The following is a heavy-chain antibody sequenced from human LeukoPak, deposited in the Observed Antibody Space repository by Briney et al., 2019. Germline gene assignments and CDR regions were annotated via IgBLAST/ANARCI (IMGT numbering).Heavy chain of an antibody. V-gene: IGHV3-30-3*01. Sequence: GGSLRLSCAASGFTFSSYAMHWVRQAPGKGLEWVAVISYDGSNKYYADPVKGRFTISRDNSKNTLYLQMNSLRAEDTAVYYCARDFDYYDSSLYYYYYGMDVWGQGTTVTVSS. CDR1: GFTFSSYA. CDR2: ISYDGSNK. J-gene: IGHJ6*02. CDR3: ARDFDYYDSSLYYYYYGMDV. D-gene: IGHD3-22*01.